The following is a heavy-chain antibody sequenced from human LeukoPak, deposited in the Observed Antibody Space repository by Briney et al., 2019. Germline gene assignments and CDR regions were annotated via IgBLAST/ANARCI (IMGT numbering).Heavy chain of an antibody. CDR1: GYTFTSYY. Sequence: ASVKVSCKASGYTFTSYYMHWVRQAPGQGLEWMGIINPSGGSTSYAQKFQGRVTMTRDTSTSTVYMELRSLRSEDTAVYYCARDRIPVIAAAGTNSVDYWGQGTLVTVSS. V-gene: IGHV1-46*03. D-gene: IGHD6-13*01. CDR2: INPSGGST. CDR3: ARDRIPVIAAAGTNSVDY. J-gene: IGHJ4*02.